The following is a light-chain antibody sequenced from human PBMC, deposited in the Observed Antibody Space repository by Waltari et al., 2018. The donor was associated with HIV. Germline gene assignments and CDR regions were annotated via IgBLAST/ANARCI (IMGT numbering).Light chain of an antibody. CDR1: SSNIGSTS. CDR2: SNN. V-gene: IGLV1-44*01. J-gene: IGLJ2*01. CDR3: AAWDDNRNTVV. Sequence: QSVLTQPPSASGTPGQRVAIPCSGSSSNIGSTSVTWYQQVSGAAPKLIINSNNQRPSGVPGRFSGSKSGTAGSLAISALQSEDEADYYCAAWDDNRNTVVFGGGTKLTVL.